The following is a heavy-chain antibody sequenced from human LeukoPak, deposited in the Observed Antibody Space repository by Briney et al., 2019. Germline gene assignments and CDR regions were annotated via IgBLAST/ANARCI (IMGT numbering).Heavy chain of an antibody. J-gene: IGHJ4*02. Sequence: SETLSLTCTVSGGSISSYYWSWIRQPPGKGLEWIGYIYYSGSTNYNPSLKSRVTISVDTSKNQFSLKLSSVTAADTAVYYCARGYCSGGSCYRTFFDYWGQGTLVTVSS. V-gene: IGHV4-59*01. D-gene: IGHD2-15*01. CDR2: IYYSGST. CDR1: GGSISSYY. CDR3: ARGYCSGGSCYRTFFDY.